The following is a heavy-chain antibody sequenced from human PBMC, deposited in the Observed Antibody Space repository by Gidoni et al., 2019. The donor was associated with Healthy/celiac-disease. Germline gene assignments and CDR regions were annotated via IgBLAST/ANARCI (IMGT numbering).Heavy chain of an antibody. Sequence: EVQLVEYGGGLVQPGGSLRLACAASGFTFSSDSMNWGRQAPGKGLEWVSYISSSSSTIYYADSVKGRFTISRDNAKNSLYLQMNSLRAEDTAVYYCATGRSSSWYNWGQGTLVTVSS. D-gene: IGHD6-13*01. CDR3: ATGRSSSWYN. CDR2: ISSSSSTI. J-gene: IGHJ4*02. V-gene: IGHV3-48*01. CDR1: GFTFSSDS.